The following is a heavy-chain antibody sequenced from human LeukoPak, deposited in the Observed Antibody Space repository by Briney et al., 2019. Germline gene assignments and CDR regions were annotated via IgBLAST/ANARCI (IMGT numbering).Heavy chain of an antibody. CDR2: IKEDGSEK. CDR3: AKALAAAGRGDY. D-gene: IGHD6-13*01. J-gene: IGHJ4*02. CDR1: GFTFSNYW. Sequence: GGSLRLSCGVSGFTFSNYWMSWVRQAPGKGLEWVANIKEDGSEKYYVDSVKGRFTISRDNAKNSLYLQMNSLRAEDTAVYYCAKALAAAGRGDYWGQGTLVTVSS. V-gene: IGHV3-7*02.